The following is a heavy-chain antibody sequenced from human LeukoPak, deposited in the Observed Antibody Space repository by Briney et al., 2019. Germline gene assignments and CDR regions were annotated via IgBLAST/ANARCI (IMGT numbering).Heavy chain of an antibody. J-gene: IGHJ4*02. D-gene: IGHD3-10*01. V-gene: IGHV4-34*01. CDR3: ARLAGSGGYNY. CDR1: GGSFSGYF. Sequence: PSETLSLTCAVYGGSFSGYFWSWIRQPPGKGLEWIGEINHSGSTDYNPSLKSRVTISVDTSKNQFSLKLSSVTAADTAVYYCARLAGSGGYNYWGQGTLVTVSS. CDR2: INHSGST.